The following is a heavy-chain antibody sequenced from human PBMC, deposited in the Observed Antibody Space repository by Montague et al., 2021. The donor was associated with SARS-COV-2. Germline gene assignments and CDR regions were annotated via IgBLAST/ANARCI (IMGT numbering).Heavy chain of an antibody. CDR3: ARDHYDILTGYYY. V-gene: IGHV3-21*01. CDR1: GFTCSSYR. Sequence: SLRPSCAASGFTCSSYRMNWVRQAPGKGLEWVSSISSSSSYIYYADAVMGRFTISRDNAKNSLYLQMNSLRAEDTAVYYCARDHYDILTGYYYWGQGTLVTVSS. D-gene: IGHD3-9*01. CDR2: ISSSSSYI. J-gene: IGHJ4*02.